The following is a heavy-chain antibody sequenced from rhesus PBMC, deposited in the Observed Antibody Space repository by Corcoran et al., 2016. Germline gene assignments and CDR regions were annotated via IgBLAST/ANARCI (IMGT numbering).Heavy chain of an antibody. V-gene: IGHV4-122*02. CDR1: GCSISSVYSS. Sequence: QVQLQESGPGLVKPSETLSLTCAVPGCSISSVYSSWSWFRQPPGKGLEWIGYITYSGSTSYNPSLKSRVTISRDTSKNQFSLKLSSVTAADTAVYYCARWNSYGRYYFDYWGQGVLVTVSS. CDR3: ARWNSYGRYYFDY. J-gene: IGHJ4*01. D-gene: IGHD4-29*01. CDR2: ITYSGST.